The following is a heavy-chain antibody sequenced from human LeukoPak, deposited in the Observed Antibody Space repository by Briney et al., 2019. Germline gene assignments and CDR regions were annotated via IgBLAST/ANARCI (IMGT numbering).Heavy chain of an antibody. V-gene: IGHV3-48*03. J-gene: IGHJ3*02. CDR1: GFTFSSYE. CDR2: ISSSGSTI. D-gene: IGHD1-26*01. CDR3: ASTTPRTQFAFDI. Sequence: GGSLRLSCAASGFTFSSYEMNWVGQAPGKGLEWGSYISSSGSTIYYADSVKGRFTISRDNAKNSLYLQMNSLRAEDTAVYYCASTTPRTQFAFDIWGQGTMVTVSS.